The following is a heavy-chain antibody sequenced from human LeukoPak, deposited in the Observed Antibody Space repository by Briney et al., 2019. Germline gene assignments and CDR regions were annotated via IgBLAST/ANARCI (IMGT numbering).Heavy chain of an antibody. CDR1: GGSFSGYY. CDR3: ARGLPDYDFWSGYTRGRFDY. V-gene: IGHV4-34*01. J-gene: IGHJ4*02. CDR2: INQSGST. Sequence: SETLSLTCAVYGGSFSGYYWSWIRQPPGKGLEWIGEINQSGSTNYNPSLKSRVTISVDTSKNQFSLKLSSVTAADTAVYYCARGLPDYDFWSGYTRGRFDYWGQGTLVTVSS. D-gene: IGHD3-3*01.